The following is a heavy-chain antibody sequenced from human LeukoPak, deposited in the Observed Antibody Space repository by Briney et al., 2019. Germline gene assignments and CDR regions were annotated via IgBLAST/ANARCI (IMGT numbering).Heavy chain of an antibody. J-gene: IGHJ6*03. D-gene: IGHD1-26*01. V-gene: IGHV4-34*01. Sequence: SETLSLTCAVYGGSFSGYYWSWIRQPPGKGLEWIGEINHSGSTNYNPSLKSRVTISVDTSKNQFSLKLSSVTAADTAFYYCASQGHHGKIVGTTLSYFYMDVWGKGATVTVSS. CDR1: GGSFSGYY. CDR2: INHSGST. CDR3: ASQGHHGKIVGTTLSYFYMDV.